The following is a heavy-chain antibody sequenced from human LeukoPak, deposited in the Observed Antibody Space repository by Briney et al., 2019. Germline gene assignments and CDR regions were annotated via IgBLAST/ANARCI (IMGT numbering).Heavy chain of an antibody. J-gene: IGHJ3*02. CDR1: GGSFSGYY. Sequence: SETLSLTCAVYGGSFSGYYWSWIRQPPGKGLEWIGEINHSGGTNYNPSLKSRVTISVDTSKDQFSLKLSSVTAADTAVYYCARLPTVVTLLYAFDIWGQGTMVTVSS. D-gene: IGHD4-23*01. CDR3: ARLPTVVTLLYAFDI. V-gene: IGHV4-34*01. CDR2: INHSGGT.